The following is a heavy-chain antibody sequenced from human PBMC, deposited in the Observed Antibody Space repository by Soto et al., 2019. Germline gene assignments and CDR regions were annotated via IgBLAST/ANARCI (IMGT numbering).Heavy chain of an antibody. CDR1: GYSFTSYW. D-gene: IGHD3-10*01. V-gene: IGHV5-51*01. J-gene: IGHJ6*02. CDR3: ARGNYGSGSNYYYGLDV. Sequence: PGESLKISCKGSGYSFTSYWIGWVRQMPGKGLEWMGIIYPGDSDTRYSPSFQSQVTISADKSISTLSLQMNSLRAEDTAVYYCARGNYGSGSNYYYGLDVWGQGTTVTVSS. CDR2: IYPGDSDT.